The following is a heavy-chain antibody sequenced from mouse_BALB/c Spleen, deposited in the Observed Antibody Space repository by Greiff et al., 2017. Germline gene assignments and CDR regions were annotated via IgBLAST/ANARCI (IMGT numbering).Heavy chain of an antibody. CDR2: ISSGGSYT. CDR3: ARQVITTALDY. J-gene: IGHJ2*01. D-gene: IGHD1-2*01. Sequence: EVKVIESGGDLVKPGGSLKLSCAASGFTFSSYGMSWVRQTPDKRLEWVATISSGGSYTYYPDSVKGRFTISRDNAKNTLYLQMSSLKSEDTAMYYCARQVITTALDYWGQGTTLTVSS. V-gene: IGHV5-6*01. CDR1: GFTFSSYG.